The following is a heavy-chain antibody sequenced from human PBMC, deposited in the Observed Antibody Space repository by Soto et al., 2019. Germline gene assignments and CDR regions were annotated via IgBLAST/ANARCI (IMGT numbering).Heavy chain of an antibody. D-gene: IGHD2-15*01. CDR3: ARGCSGGSCYWGYYYYGMDV. CDR1: GGSIGSYY. V-gene: IGHV4-59*01. Sequence: PLVPVFLPYXVSGGSIGSYYWRWIRQPPGKGLEWIGYIYYSGSTNYNPSLKSRVTISVDTSKNQFSLKLSSVTAADTAVYYCARGCSGGSCYWGYYYYGMDVWGQGTTVTVSS. CDR2: IYYSGST. J-gene: IGHJ6*02.